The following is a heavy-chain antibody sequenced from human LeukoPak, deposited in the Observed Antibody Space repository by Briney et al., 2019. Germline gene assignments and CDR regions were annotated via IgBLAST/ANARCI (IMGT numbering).Heavy chain of an antibody. CDR1: GFTFSSYW. D-gene: IGHD3-10*01. CDR2: INQDGSEK. V-gene: IGHV3-7*03. J-gene: IGHJ4*02. CDR3: VRAIGANVSY. Sequence: GGSLRLSCAASGFTFSSYWMHWVRQAPGKGLEWVANINQDGSEKYYVDSVRGRFTISRDNAENSLYLQMNSLRAEDTAVCYCVRAIGANVSYWGQGTLVTVSS.